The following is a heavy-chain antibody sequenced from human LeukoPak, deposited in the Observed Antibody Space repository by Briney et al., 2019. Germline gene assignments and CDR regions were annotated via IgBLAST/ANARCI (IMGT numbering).Heavy chain of an antibody. J-gene: IGHJ4*02. CDR2: ISGSDGST. CDR1: GFTFSNYA. D-gene: IGHD3-10*01. Sequence: GGSLRLSCAASGFTFSNYAMTWVRQGPGKGLEWVSSISGSDGSTDYADSVKGRFTISRDNSKNTLYLQMNSLRAEDTAVYYCARVTYGSGTYGAFDYWGQGTLVTVSS. V-gene: IGHV3-23*01. CDR3: ARVTYGSGTYGAFDY.